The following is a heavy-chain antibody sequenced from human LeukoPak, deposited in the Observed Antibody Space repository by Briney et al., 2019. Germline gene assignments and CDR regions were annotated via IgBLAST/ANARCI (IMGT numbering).Heavy chain of an antibody. V-gene: IGHV3-30*02. CDR2: IRYDGSNK. Sequence: GGSLRLSCAASGFTFSSYGMHWVRQAPGKGLEWVAFIRYDGSNKYYADSVKGRFTISRDNSKNTLYLQMNSLRAEDTAVYYCARGLVTDFYYYYYGMDVWGQGTTVTVSS. CDR3: ARGLVTDFYYYYYGMDV. J-gene: IGHJ6*02. D-gene: IGHD3-9*01. CDR1: GFTFSSYG.